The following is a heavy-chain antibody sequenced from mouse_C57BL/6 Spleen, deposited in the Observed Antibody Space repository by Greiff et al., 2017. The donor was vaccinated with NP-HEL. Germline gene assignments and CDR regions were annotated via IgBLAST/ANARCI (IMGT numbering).Heavy chain of an antibody. J-gene: IGHJ1*03. CDR3: ARLLSLYFDV. Sequence: EVQVVESGGGLVQPGGSLKLSCAASGFTFSDSYMYWVRQTPEKRLEWVAYISNGGGSTYYPGTVKGRFTISRDNAKNTLYLQMSRLKSEDTAMYYCARLLSLYFDVWGTGTTVTVSS. V-gene: IGHV5-12*01. CDR1: GFTFSDSY. CDR2: ISNGGGST. D-gene: IGHD1-1*01.